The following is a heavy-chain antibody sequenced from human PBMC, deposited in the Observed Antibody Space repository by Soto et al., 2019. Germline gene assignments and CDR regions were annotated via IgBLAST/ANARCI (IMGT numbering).Heavy chain of an antibody. CDR1: GFTFSDHA. CDR2: VRGDFVTT. Sequence: EVQLLESGGGLVQPGGSLRLSCATSGFTFSDHAMHWVRQAPGEGLEWVSGVRGDFVTTPYADSVKGRFTISRDNSKKTLYRQMNSLRAEDTAIYYGVKEGKMGVEGFDFWGQGTLVTVSS. CDR3: VKEGKMGVEGFDF. V-gene: IGHV3-23*01. D-gene: IGHD1-26*01. J-gene: IGHJ4*02.